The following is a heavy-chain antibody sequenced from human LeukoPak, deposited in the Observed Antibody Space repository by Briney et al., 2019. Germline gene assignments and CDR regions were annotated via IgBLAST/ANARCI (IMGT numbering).Heavy chain of an antibody. J-gene: IGHJ4*02. V-gene: IGHV1-69*06. Sequence: SVKVSCKASGYTFTGYYMHWVRQAPGQGLEWMGGIIPIFGTANYAQKFQGRVTITADKSTSTAYMELSSLRSEDTAVYYCARVRDSSGYNDYWGQGTLVTVSS. CDR3: ARVRDSSGYNDY. D-gene: IGHD3-22*01. CDR1: GYTFTGYY. CDR2: IIPIFGTA.